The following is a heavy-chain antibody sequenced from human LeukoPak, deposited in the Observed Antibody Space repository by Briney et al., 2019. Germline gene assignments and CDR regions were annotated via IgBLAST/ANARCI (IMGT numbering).Heavy chain of an antibody. D-gene: IGHD6-13*01. Sequence: GGSLRLSCAASGFTFSSYGMHWVRQAPGKGLEWVAVISYDGSNKYYADSVKGRFTISRDNSKNTLYLQMNSLRAEDTAAYYCAKGSSWDLWGQGTLVTVSS. J-gene: IGHJ5*02. V-gene: IGHV3-30*18. CDR1: GFTFSSYG. CDR2: ISYDGSNK. CDR3: AKGSSWDL.